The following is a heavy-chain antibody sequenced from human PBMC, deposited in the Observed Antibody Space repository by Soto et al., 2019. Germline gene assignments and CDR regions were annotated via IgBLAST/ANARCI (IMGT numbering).Heavy chain of an antibody. Sequence: SETLSLTCTVSGGSISSYYWSWIRQPPGKGQEWIGYIYYSGSTNYNPSLKSRVTISVDTSKNQFSLKLSSVTAADTAVYYCARGRLYSSSWRDYYYYYGMDVWGQGTTVTVSS. D-gene: IGHD6-13*01. CDR2: IYYSGST. CDR3: ARGRLYSSSWRDYYYYYGMDV. CDR1: GGSISSYY. J-gene: IGHJ6*02. V-gene: IGHV4-59*12.